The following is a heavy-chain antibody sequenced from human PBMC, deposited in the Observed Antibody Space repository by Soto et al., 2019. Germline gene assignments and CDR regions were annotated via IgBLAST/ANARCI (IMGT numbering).Heavy chain of an antibody. CDR3: ARDENQITVTTFWHLDY. D-gene: IGHD4-17*01. J-gene: IGHJ4*02. CDR1: GGTFSSYA. CDR2: IIPIFGTA. Sequence: QVQLVQSGAEVKKPGSSVKVSCKASGGTFSSYAISWVRQAPGQGLEWMGGIIPIFGTANYAQKFQGRVTITADESTSTAYMELSSLRSEDTAVYYCARDENQITVTTFWHLDYWGQGTLVTVSS. V-gene: IGHV1-69*12.